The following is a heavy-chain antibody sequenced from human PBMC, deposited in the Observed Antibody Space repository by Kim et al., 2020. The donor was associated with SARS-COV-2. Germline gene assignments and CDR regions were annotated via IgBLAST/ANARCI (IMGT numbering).Heavy chain of an antibody. CDR3: AKEYSGYDWEGY. CDR1: GFTFSSYG. D-gene: IGHD5-12*01. J-gene: IGHJ4*02. V-gene: IGHV3-30*18. CDR2: ISYDGSNK. Sequence: GGSLRLSCAASGFTFSSYGMHWVRQAPGKGLEWVAVISYDGSNKYYADSVKGRFTISRDNSKNTLYLQMNSLRAEDTAVYYCAKEYSGYDWEGYWGQGTLVTVSS.